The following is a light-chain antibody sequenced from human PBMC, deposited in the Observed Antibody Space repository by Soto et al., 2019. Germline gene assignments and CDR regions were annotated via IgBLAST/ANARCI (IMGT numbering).Light chain of an antibody. CDR1: QGIRSY. V-gene: IGKV1-9*01. J-gene: IGKJ4*01. CDR3: LQDYSYPLT. Sequence: DIQLTQSPSFLSASVGDRVTITCRASQGIRSYLAWYQQRPGKAPELLIYGASTLRPGGASRFSGSGSGTEFTLTISSLQPEDFATYYCLQDYSYPLTFGGGTKVDIK. CDR2: GAS.